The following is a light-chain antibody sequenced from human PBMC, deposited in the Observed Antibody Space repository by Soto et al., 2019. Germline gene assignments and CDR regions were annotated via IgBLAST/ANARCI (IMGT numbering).Light chain of an antibody. J-gene: IGKJ4*01. CDR2: AAR. CDR1: QIISSY. CDR3: QLSYSTPLT. V-gene: IGKV1-39*01. Sequence: DIQMTQSQSSLSASVQDRVTITGRASQIISSYLNWYQEYPGNAPNLLIYAARSLQSGVPSRFSGSGYGTDFTLAISCLQPEDFARYYCQLSYSTPLTFGGGTKVDNK.